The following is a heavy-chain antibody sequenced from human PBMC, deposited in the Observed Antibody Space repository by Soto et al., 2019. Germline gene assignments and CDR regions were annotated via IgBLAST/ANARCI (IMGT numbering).Heavy chain of an antibody. V-gene: IGHV3-30-3*01. D-gene: IGHD3-22*01. CDR3: ARDRPMIVGYYFDY. CDR1: GFTFSSYA. J-gene: IGHJ4*02. CDR2: ISYDGSNK. Sequence: PVGSLRLSCAASGFTFSSYAMHWVRQAPGKGLEWVAVISYDGSNKYYADSVKGRFTISRDNSKNTLYLQMNSLRAEDTAVYYCARDRPMIVGYYFDYWGQGTLVTVSS.